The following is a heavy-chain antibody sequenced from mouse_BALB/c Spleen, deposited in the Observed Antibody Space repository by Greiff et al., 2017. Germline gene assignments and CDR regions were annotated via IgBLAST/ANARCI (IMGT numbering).Heavy chain of an antibody. CDR3: ARSLLRPFAY. J-gene: IGHJ3*01. V-gene: IGHV1-12*01. D-gene: IGHD1-2*01. CDR2: IYPGNGDT. CDR1: GYTFTSYN. Sequence: QVQLQQPGAELVKPGASVKMSCKASGYTFTSYNMHWVKQTPGQGLEWIGAIYPGNGDTSYNQKFKGKATLTADKSSSTAYMQLSSLTSEDSAVYYCARSLLRPFAYWGQGTLVTVSA.